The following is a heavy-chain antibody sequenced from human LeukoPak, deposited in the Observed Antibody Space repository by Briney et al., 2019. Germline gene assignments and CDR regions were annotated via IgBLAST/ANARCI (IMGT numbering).Heavy chain of an antibody. D-gene: IGHD1-26*01. CDR2: ISGSGGST. CDR3: AKQGVLIRSYRDGVGY. CDR1: GFTFSSYA. Sequence: GASLRLSCAASGFTFSSYAMSWVRQAPGKGLEWVSAISGSGGSTYYADSVKGRFTISRDNSKNTLYLQMNSLRAEDTAVYYCAKQGVLIRSYRDGVGYWGQGTLVTVSS. J-gene: IGHJ4*02. V-gene: IGHV3-23*01.